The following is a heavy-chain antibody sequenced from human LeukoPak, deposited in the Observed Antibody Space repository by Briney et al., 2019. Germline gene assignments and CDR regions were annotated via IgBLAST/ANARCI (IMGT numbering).Heavy chain of an antibody. V-gene: IGHV4-4*07. D-gene: IGHD3-22*01. CDR2: IYASGKT. CDR1: GGSISTYF. Sequence: SETLSLTCTVSGGSISTYFWSWIRQPAGKGLEWIGRIYASGKTNFNPSLKSRVTMSVDTPKNQFSLKMSSVTAADTAVYYCARDLGYYDSSGYSDYWGQGTLVTVSS. CDR3: ARDLGYYDSSGYSDY. J-gene: IGHJ4*02.